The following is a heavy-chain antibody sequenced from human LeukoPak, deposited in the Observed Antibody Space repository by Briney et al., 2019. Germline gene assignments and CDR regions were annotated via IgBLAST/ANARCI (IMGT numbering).Heavy chain of an antibody. J-gene: IGHJ4*02. CDR2: IYTSGNT. CDR1: GGSITTYY. D-gene: IGHD3-9*01. Sequence: SETLSLTCTVSGGSITTYYWSWIRQPAGKGLEWIARIYTSGNTNYNPSLKSRVTMSLDTSKNQFSLKLSSVTAADTAVYYCARDSYFDWSYYFDYWGQGTLVTVSS. V-gene: IGHV4-4*07. CDR3: ARDSYFDWSYYFDY.